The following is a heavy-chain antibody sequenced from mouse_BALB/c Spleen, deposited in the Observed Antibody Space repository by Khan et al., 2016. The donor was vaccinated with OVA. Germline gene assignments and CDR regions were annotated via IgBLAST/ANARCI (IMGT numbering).Heavy chain of an antibody. CDR1: GYSITSGYG. CDR3: ARTARITY. J-gene: IGHJ2*01. D-gene: IGHD1-2*01. CDR2: ISYSGST. Sequence: EVQLQESGPGLVKPSQSLSLTCTVTGYSITSGYGWNWIRQFPGNKMEWMGYISYSGSTNYNPSLKSRNSITRDTSKNQFFLQLNSVTTEDTATYYCARTARITYWGQGTTLTVSS. V-gene: IGHV3-2*02.